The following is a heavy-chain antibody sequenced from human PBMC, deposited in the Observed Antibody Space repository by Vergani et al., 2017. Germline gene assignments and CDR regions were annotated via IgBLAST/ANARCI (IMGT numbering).Heavy chain of an antibody. CDR2: IYYSGST. J-gene: IGHJ4*02. CDR1: NDSVSNTFYY. CDR3: ATEYSSSVGFLAY. V-gene: IGHV4-39*07. Sequence: QVQLQESGPGLVKPSETLSLTCTVSNDSVSNTFYYWGWIRQTPGKGLEWIGSIYYSGSTYYNPSLESRVTMSVDTSKSQFSLKLSSVTAADTALYYCATEYSSSVGFLAYWGQGTLVTVSS. D-gene: IGHD6-6*01.